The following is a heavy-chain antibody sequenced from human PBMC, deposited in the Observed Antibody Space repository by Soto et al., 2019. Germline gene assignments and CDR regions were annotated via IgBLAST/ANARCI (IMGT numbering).Heavy chain of an antibody. D-gene: IGHD2-8*01. CDR2: INHSGST. Sequence: PSETLSLTCAVYGGSFSGYYWSWIRQPPGKGLEWIGEINHSGSTNYNPSLKSRVTISVDTSKNQLSLKLSSVTAADTAVYYCARGAGYCTNGVCYPLYYFDYWGQGTLVTVSS. V-gene: IGHV4-34*01. CDR1: GGSFSGYY. J-gene: IGHJ4*02. CDR3: ARGAGYCTNGVCYPLYYFDY.